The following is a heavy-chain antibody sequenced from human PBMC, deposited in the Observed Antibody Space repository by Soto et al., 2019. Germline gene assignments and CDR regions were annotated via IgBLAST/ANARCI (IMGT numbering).Heavy chain of an antibody. V-gene: IGHV4-34*01. CDR2: INHSGST. Sequence: SETLSLTCAVYGGSFSGYYWSWIRQPPGKGLEWIGEINHSGSTNYNPSLKSRVTISVDTSKNQFSLKLSSVTAADTAVYYCARGRSDSSGWYGGYYGMDVWGQGTTVTVSS. J-gene: IGHJ6*02. CDR1: GGSFSGYY. D-gene: IGHD6-19*01. CDR3: ARGRSDSSGWYGGYYGMDV.